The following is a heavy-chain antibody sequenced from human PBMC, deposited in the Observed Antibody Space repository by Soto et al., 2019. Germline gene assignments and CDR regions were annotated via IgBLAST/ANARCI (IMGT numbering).Heavy chain of an antibody. CDR3: ARETVAGLV. V-gene: IGHV4-59*01. CDR1: GGSISSYY. D-gene: IGHD6-19*01. J-gene: IGHJ4*02. Sequence: LSLTCTVSGGSISSYYWSWIRQPPGKGLEWIGYIYYSGSTNYNPSLKSRVTISVDTSKNQFSLKLSSVTAADTAVYYCARETVAGLVWGQGTLVTVSS. CDR2: IYYSGST.